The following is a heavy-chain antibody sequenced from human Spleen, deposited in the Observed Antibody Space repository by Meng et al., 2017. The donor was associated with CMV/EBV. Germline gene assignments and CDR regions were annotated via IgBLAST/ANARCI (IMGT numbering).Heavy chain of an antibody. J-gene: IGHJ5*02. CDR3: ARDLNQDIVVVPAAMGPGSTTKNWFDP. Sequence: WIRQAPGKGLEWVAVISYDGSTTYYADSVKGRFTISRDNSKTTLYLQMNSLRAEDTAVYYCARDLNQDIVVVPAAMGPGSTTKNWFDPWGQGTLVTVSS. D-gene: IGHD2-2*01. V-gene: IGHV3-30-3*01. CDR2: ISYDGSTT.